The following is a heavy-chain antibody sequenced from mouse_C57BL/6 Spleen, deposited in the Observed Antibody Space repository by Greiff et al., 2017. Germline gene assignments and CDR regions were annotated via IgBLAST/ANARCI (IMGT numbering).Heavy chain of an antibody. CDR1: GYTFTSYW. CDR2: IDPSDSET. Sequence: QVQLQQPGAELVRPGSSVKLSCKASGYTFTSYWMHWVKQRPIQGLEWIGNIDPSDSETHYNQKFKDKATLTVDKSSSTAYMQLSSLTSEDSAVYDCARPYGSRHWYFEVWGTGTTVTVSS. J-gene: IGHJ1*03. D-gene: IGHD1-1*01. V-gene: IGHV1-52*01. CDR3: ARPYGSRHWYFEV.